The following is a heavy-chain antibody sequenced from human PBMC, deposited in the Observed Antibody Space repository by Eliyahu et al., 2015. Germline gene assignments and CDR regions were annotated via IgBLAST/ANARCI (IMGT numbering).Heavy chain of an antibody. D-gene: IGHD2-8*02. CDR2: LGYDGSDK. V-gene: IGHV3-30*02. Sequence: QVQLVESGGGVVQPGGSLRLSCAASGFXFXRYGMHWVRQAPGKGLGWVAFLGYDGSDKYYADSVKGRFTISRDNSKNTLYLQMNSLRAEDTAVYYCAKDLMVAYYYGMDVWGQGTTVTVFS. CDR1: GFXFXRYG. J-gene: IGHJ6*02. CDR3: AKDLMVAYYYGMDV.